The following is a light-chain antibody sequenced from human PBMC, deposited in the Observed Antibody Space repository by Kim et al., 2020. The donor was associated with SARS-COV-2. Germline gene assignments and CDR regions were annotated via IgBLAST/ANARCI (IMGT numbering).Light chain of an antibody. V-gene: IGLV3-1*01. J-gene: IGLJ3*02. Sequence: VSPGQTINITWSGDELWKKYVCWYQQKSGRSPVLVIYEDFKRPSGIPERFSGSNSENTATLTLSGTQPMDEADYYCQAWDSSTVVFGGGTQLTVL. CDR1: ELWKKY. CDR2: EDF. CDR3: QAWDSSTVV.